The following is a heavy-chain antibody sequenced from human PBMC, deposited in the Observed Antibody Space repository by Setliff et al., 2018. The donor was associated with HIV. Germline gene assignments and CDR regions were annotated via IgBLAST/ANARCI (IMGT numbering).Heavy chain of an antibody. V-gene: IGHV4-61*09. CDR1: GVSISSSLYY. CDR2: IYTTGTT. J-gene: IGHJ3*02. CDR3: ATLPWGFGGSRAFEI. Sequence: PSETLSLTCNVSGVSISSSLYYWSWIRQPAGMGLQWVGHIYTTGTTDYSPSAKSRASISVDTSKNQFSLNLNSVTAADTAVYYCATLPWGFGGSRAFEIWGQGTTVTV. D-gene: IGHD3-10*01.